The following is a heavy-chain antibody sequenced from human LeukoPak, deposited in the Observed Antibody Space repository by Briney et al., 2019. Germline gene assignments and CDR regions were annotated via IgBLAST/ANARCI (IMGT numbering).Heavy chain of an antibody. V-gene: IGHV3-30*18. CDR2: ISYDGSNK. Sequence: GGSLRLSCAASGFTFSSYDMHWVRQAPGKGLEWVAVISYDGSNKYYADSVKGRFTISRDNSKNTLYLQMNSLRAEDTAVYYCAKEGGYDLCFDYWGQGTLVTVSS. CDR1: GFTFSSYD. D-gene: IGHD5-12*01. J-gene: IGHJ4*02. CDR3: AKEGGYDLCFDY.